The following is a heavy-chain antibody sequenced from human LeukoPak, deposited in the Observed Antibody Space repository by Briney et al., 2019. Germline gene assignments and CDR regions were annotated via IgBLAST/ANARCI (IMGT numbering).Heavy chain of an antibody. CDR3: ANPTGNFQH. CDR1: GFTFSTSG. D-gene: IGHD3-10*01. CDR2: ISYDGTNK. V-gene: IGHV3-30*18. Sequence: GGSLGLSCAASGFTFSTSGMHWVRQAPGNGLEWVALISYDGTNKYYTDSVKGRFTISRDNSRNRLYLQMNSLRPEGTAVYYYANPTGNFQHCGQGTLVTVSS. J-gene: IGHJ1*01.